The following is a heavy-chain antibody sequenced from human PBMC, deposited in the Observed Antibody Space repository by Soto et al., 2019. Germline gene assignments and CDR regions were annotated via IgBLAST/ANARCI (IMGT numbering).Heavy chain of an antibody. J-gene: IGHJ5*02. Sequence: QVPLVESGGGVVQPGRSLRLSCAASGFTFSSYGMHWVRQAPGKGLEWVAVIWYDGSNKYYADSVKGRFTISRDNSKNTLYLQMNSLRAEDTAVYYCARDQVVVAATPNWFDPWGQGTLVTVSS. D-gene: IGHD2-15*01. CDR3: ARDQVVVAATPNWFDP. CDR1: GFTFSSYG. CDR2: IWYDGSNK. V-gene: IGHV3-33*01.